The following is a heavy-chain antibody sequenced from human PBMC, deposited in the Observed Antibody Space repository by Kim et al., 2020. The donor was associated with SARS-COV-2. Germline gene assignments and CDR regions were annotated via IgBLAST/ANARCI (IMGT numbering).Heavy chain of an antibody. V-gene: IGHV4-39*01. J-gene: IGHJ4*02. Sequence: SETLSLTCTVSGGSISSSSYYWGWIRQPPGKGLEWIGSIYYSGSTYYNPSLKSRVTISVDTSKNQFSLKLSSVTAADTAVYYCARRGSEVYFWGQGTLVTVSS. CDR2: IYYSGST. D-gene: IGHD3-10*01. CDR1: GGSISSSSYY. CDR3: ARRGSEVYF.